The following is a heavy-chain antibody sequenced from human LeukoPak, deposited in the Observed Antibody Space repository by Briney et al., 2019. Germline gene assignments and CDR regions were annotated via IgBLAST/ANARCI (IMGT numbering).Heavy chain of an antibody. Sequence: PGASLRLSCAASGFTFSSYAMSWVRQAPGKGLEWVSAISGSGGSTYYADSVKGRFTISRDNSKNTLYLQMNSLRAEDTAVYYCPGSVVTDIQDFQHWGQGTLVTVSS. D-gene: IGHD2-21*02. CDR2: ISGSGGST. CDR3: PGSVVTDIQDFQH. CDR1: GFTFSSYA. V-gene: IGHV3-23*01. J-gene: IGHJ1*01.